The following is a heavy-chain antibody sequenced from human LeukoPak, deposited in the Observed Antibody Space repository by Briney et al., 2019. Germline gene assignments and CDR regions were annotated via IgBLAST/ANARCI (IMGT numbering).Heavy chain of an antibody. CDR2: ISHDGSNK. J-gene: IGHJ4*02. Sequence: GGSLRLSCAASGFTLSSYAMHWVRQAPGKGLEWVAVISHDGSNKYYADSVKGRFTISRDNPKNTLFLQMNSLRAEDTAVYYCARVMATISQDYFDFWGQGTLVTVSS. CDR1: GFTLSSYA. D-gene: IGHD5-24*01. CDR3: ARVMATISQDYFDF. V-gene: IGHV3-30*04.